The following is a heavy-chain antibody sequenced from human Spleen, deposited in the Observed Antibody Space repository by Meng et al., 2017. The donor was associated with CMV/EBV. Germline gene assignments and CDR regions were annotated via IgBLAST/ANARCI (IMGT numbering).Heavy chain of an antibody. V-gene: IGHV1-69*04. CDR1: GGTFSNNT. CDR3: AREVDY. CDR2: ISPIVDLA. Sequence: SVKVSCKASGGTFSNNTIIWMRQAPGQGLEWMGRISPIVDLADYAQNFQGRIRITADTSTSTAYMELTSLRSEDTAVYYCAREVDYWGQGTLVTVSS. J-gene: IGHJ4*02.